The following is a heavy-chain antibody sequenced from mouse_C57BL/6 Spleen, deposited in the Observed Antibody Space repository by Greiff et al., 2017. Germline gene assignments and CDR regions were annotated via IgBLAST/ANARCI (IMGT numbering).Heavy chain of an antibody. CDR3: ARAYSNYHWYFDV. CDR1: GFTFSDYG. Sequence: DVKLQESGGGLVKPGGSLKLSCAASGFTFSDYGMHWVRQAPEKGLEWVAYISSGSSTIYYADTVKGRFTISRDNAKNTLFLQMTSLRSEDTAMYYCARAYSNYHWYFDVWGTGTTVTVSS. CDR2: ISSGSSTI. J-gene: IGHJ1*03. V-gene: IGHV5-17*01. D-gene: IGHD2-5*01.